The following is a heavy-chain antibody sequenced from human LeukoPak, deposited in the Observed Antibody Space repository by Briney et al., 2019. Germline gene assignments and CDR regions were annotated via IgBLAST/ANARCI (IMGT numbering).Heavy chain of an antibody. J-gene: IGHJ6*02. CDR3: ARGSSPYSSGFYYCYGMDV. CDR1: GGSFSGYY. Sequence: SETLSLTCAVYGGSFSGYYWSWIRQPPGKGLEWIGEINHSGSTNYNPSLKSRVTISVDTSKNQFSLKLSSVTAADTAVYYCARGSSPYSSGFYYCYGMDVWGQGTTVTVSS. D-gene: IGHD6-19*01. CDR2: INHSGST. V-gene: IGHV4-34*01.